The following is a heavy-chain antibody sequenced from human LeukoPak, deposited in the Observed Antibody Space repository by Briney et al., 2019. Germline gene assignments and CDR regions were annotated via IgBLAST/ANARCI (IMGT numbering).Heavy chain of an antibody. V-gene: IGHV3-48*03. CDR2: ISSSGSTI. CDR1: GFTFSSYE. D-gene: IGHD3-10*01. CDR3: ARWLYGSGSH. Sequence: GGSLRLSCAASGFTFSSYEMNWVRQAPGKGLEWVSYISSSGSTIYYADSVKGRFTVSRDNAKNSLYLQMNSLRAEDTAVYYCARWLYGSGSHWGQGTLVTVSS. J-gene: IGHJ4*02.